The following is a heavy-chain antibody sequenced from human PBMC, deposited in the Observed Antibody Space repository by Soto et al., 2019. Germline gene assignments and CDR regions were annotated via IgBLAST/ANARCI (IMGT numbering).Heavy chain of an antibody. Sequence: GASVKVSCKASGGTFSSYAISWVRQAPGQGLEWMGGIIPIFGTANYAQKFQGRVTITADESTSTAYMELSSLRSEDTAVYYCARGFIVVVPAATPGNYYYGMDVWGQGTTVTVSS. CDR1: GGTFSSYA. CDR3: ARGFIVVVPAATPGNYYYGMDV. J-gene: IGHJ6*02. V-gene: IGHV1-69*13. CDR2: IIPIFGTA. D-gene: IGHD2-2*02.